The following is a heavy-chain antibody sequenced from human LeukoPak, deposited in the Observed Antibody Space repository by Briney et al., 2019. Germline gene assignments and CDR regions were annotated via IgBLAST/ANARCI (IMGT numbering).Heavy chain of an antibody. CDR3: ARDHYDILTGSNDAFDI. CDR1: GGSISSGY. V-gene: IGHV4-34*01. J-gene: IGHJ3*02. CDR2: INHSGST. D-gene: IGHD3-9*01. Sequence: PSETLSLTCTVSGGSISSGYWSWIRQPPGKGLEWIGEINHSGSTNYNPSLKSRVTISVDTSKNQFSLKLSSVTAADTAVYYCARDHYDILTGSNDAFDIWGQGTMVTVSS.